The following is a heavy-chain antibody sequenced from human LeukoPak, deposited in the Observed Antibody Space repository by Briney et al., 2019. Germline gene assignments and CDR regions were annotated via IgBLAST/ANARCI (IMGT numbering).Heavy chain of an antibody. Sequence: GRSLRLSCAAAGLTFSSYAMSWVRQAPGKGLEWVSTISGSADNTHYADSVKGRFTISRDNSKNTLYLQMNSLMADDTAVYYCGGAKFYYYGMDVWGQGTTVTVSS. CDR3: GGAKFYYYGMDV. CDR2: ISGSADNT. J-gene: IGHJ6*02. CDR1: GLTFSSYA. V-gene: IGHV3-23*01. D-gene: IGHD1-26*01.